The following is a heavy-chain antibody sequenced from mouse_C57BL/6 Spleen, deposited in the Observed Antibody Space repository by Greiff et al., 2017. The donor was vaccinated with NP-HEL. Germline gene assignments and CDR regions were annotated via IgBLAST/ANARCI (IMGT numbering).Heavy chain of an antibody. Sequence: EVHLVESGGGLVQPGGSMKLSCVASGFTFSNYWMNWVRQSPEKGLEWVAEIRLKSDNYATHYAESVKGRFTISRDDSKSSVYLQMNNLRAEDTGIYYCTGYGSSYFDYWGQGTTLPVSS. V-gene: IGHV6-3*01. D-gene: IGHD1-1*01. CDR3: TGYGSSYFDY. J-gene: IGHJ2*01. CDR1: GFTFSNYW. CDR2: IRLKSDNYAT.